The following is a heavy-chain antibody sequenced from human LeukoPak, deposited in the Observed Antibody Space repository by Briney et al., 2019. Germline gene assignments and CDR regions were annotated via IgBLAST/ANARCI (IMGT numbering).Heavy chain of an antibody. V-gene: IGHV1-46*01. CDR1: GDTFTSHY. D-gene: IGHD2-15*01. Sequence: ASVKVSCKASGDTFTSHYIHWVRQAPGQGLEWMGISNPRGGSTSHAQKFQGRVTMTTDTSTSTVYMELSSLRSEDTAVYNCARSPAYCSGSTCYGHNWFDPWGQGTLVTVSS. CDR3: ARSPAYCSGSTCYGHNWFDP. CDR2: SNPRGGST. J-gene: IGHJ5*02.